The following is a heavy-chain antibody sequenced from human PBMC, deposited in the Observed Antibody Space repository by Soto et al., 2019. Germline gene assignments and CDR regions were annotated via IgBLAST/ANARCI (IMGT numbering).Heavy chain of an antibody. J-gene: IGHJ5*02. CDR3: AREKGYCSRNTCYNWFDP. D-gene: IGHD2-2*01. CDR1: GGTLSNYA. V-gene: IGHV1-69*01. CDR2: IIPIFGTA. Sequence: QVQLVQSGAEVKKPGSTVMVSCKASGGTLSNYAISWVRQAPGQGLEWMGGIIPIFGTANYAQKFQGRVTISADESTSTAYMELNSLRSEDTSVYYSAREKGYCSRNTCYNWFDPWGQGTLVTVSS.